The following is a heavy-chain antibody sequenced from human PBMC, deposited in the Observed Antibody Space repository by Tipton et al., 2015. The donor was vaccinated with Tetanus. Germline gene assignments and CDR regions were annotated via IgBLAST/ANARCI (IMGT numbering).Heavy chain of an antibody. V-gene: IGHV4-61*05. D-gene: IGHD3-9*01. CDR1: GGSISSSSYH. CDR3: ARHAGAGATIWGTDY. CDR2: ISYSGST. Sequence: TLSLTCTVSGGSISSSSYHWGWIRQPPGKGLEWIGYISYSGSTNSNPSLKSRVTISVDASKNQFSLELTSVTAADTAVYYCARHAGAGATIWGTDYWGQGTLVTVSS. J-gene: IGHJ4*02.